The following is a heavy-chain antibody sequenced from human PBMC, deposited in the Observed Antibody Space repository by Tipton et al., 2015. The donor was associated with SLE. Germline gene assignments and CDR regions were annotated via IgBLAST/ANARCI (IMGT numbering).Heavy chain of an antibody. J-gene: IGHJ4*02. CDR3: ARDGYSSGWYGFDY. Sequence: SLRLSCAASGFTFSSYAMSWVRQAPGKGLEWVSAISGSGGSTYYADSVKGRFTISRDNSKNTLYLQMNSLRAEDTAVYYCARDGYSSGWYGFDYWGQGTLVTVSS. D-gene: IGHD6-19*01. V-gene: IGHV3-23*01. CDR2: ISGSGGST. CDR1: GFTFSSYA.